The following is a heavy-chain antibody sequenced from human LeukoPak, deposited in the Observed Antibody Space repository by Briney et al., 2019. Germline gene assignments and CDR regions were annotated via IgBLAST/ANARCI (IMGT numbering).Heavy chain of an antibody. CDR1: GFTFSSYS. V-gene: IGHV3-48*02. J-gene: IGHJ4*02. Sequence: PGGSLRLSWAASGFTFSSYSMNWVRQAPGKGLEWVSFISTSSSTIYYADSVKGRFTISRDNAKNSLYLQMNSLRDEDTAVYYCARVRSGYHLDYWGQGTLVTVSS. D-gene: IGHD3-22*01. CDR3: ARVRSGYHLDY. CDR2: ISTSSSTI.